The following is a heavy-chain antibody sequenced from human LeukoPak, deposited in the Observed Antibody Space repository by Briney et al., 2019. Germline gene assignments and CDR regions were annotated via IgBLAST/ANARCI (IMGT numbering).Heavy chain of an antibody. Sequence: GGSLRLSCAASGFTFSSYAMHWVRQAPGKGLEWVAVISYDGSNKYYADSVKGRFTIPRDNSKNTLYLQMNSLRAEDTAVYYCARAEWELLGQVEYWGQGTLVTVSS. CDR1: GFTFSSYA. D-gene: IGHD1-26*01. CDR2: ISYDGSNK. V-gene: IGHV3-30-3*01. J-gene: IGHJ4*02. CDR3: ARAEWELLGQVEY.